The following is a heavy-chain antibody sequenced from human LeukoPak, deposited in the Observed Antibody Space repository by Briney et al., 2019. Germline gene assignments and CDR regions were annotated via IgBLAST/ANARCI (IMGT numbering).Heavy chain of an antibody. CDR1: GGPITSYY. Sequence: PSETLSLTCTVSGGPITSYYWSWIRQPPGKGLEWIGYIYYSGSTNYNPSLKSRVTISVDTSKNQFSLKLSSVTAADTAIYYCARGGGFGSGYLLWGQGTLVTVTS. CDR3: ARGGGFGSGYLL. J-gene: IGHJ4*02. D-gene: IGHD3-22*01. CDR2: IYYSGST. V-gene: IGHV4-59*01.